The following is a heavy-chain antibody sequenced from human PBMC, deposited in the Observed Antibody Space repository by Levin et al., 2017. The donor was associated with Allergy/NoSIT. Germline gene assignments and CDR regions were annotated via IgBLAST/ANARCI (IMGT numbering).Heavy chain of an antibody. Sequence: GESLKISCAASGFTFSSYSMNWVRQAPGKGLEWVSSISSSSSYIYYADSVKGRFTISRDNAKNSLYLQMNSLRAEDTAVYYCARTKDYYDSSGYYYDFFDYWGQGTLVTVSS. V-gene: IGHV3-21*01. CDR1: GFTFSSYS. J-gene: IGHJ4*02. CDR2: ISSSSSYI. CDR3: ARTKDYYDSSGYYYDFFDY. D-gene: IGHD3-22*01.